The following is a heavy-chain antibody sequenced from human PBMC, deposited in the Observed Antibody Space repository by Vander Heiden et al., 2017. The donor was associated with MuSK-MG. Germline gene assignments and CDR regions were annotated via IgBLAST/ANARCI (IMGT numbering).Heavy chain of an antibody. D-gene: IGHD4-4*01. CDR2: IKSNNNGGTA. CDR1: GFTFNRDW. Sequence: EVHLVESGGGSVKPGGSLRLSCAASGFTFNRDWMSWVRQAPGKGLEWVGRIKSNNNGGTANYSAPVKGRFIISRDDPRNTLYLEMNSLKTEDTAVYYCTTGVTGAEDDWGQGTLVTVSS. V-gene: IGHV3-15*01. J-gene: IGHJ4*02. CDR3: TTGVTGAEDD.